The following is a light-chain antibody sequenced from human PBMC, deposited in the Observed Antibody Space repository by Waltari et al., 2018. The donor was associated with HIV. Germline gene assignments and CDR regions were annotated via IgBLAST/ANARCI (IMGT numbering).Light chain of an antibody. J-gene: IGLJ2*01. Sequence: QSALTQPASVSGSPGQSITISCTGTSSDIGDYNYVSWYQRDPGKAPTLGIYEVSNRPSGVSNRFSGSKSGNTASRTISALQADDEADYYCSSYTSSATGVFGGGTKLTVL. V-gene: IGLV2-14*01. CDR3: SSYTSSATGV. CDR1: SSDIGDYNY. CDR2: EVS.